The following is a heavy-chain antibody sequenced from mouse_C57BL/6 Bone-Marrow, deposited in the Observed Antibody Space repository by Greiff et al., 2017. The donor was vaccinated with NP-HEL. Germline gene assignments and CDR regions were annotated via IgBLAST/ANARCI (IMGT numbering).Heavy chain of an antibody. D-gene: IGHD1-1*01. J-gene: IGHJ4*01. V-gene: IGHV10-3*01. CDR1: GFTFNTYA. Sequence: EVQGVESGGGLVQPKGSLKLSCAASGFTFNTYAMHWVRQAPGKGLEWVARIRRKSSNYATYYADSVKDRFTISRDDSQSMLYLQMNNLKTEDTAMYCCVRNYYGSSYAMDYWGQGTSVTVSS. CDR3: VRNYYGSSYAMDY. CDR2: IRRKSSNYAT.